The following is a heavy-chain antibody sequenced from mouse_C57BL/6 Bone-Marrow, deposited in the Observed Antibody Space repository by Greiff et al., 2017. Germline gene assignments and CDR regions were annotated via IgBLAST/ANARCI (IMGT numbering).Heavy chain of an antibody. Sequence: VHLVESGAELARPGASVKMSCKASGYTFTSYTMHWVKQRPGQGLEWIGYINPSSGYTKYNQKFKDKATLTADKSSSTAYMQLSSLTSEDSAVYYCARDGLTTVVATDYFDYWGQGTTLTVSS. CDR2: INPSSGYT. CDR3: ARDGLTTVVATDYFDY. J-gene: IGHJ2*01. D-gene: IGHD1-1*01. V-gene: IGHV1-4*01. CDR1: GYTFTSYT.